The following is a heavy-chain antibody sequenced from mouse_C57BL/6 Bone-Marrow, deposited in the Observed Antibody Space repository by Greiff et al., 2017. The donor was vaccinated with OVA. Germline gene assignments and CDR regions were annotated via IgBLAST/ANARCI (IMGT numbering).Heavy chain of an antibody. D-gene: IGHD2-2*01. CDR2: IDPSDSYN. Sequence: QVQLQQPGAELVKPGASVKLSCQASGYTFTSYWMQWVKQRPGQGLEWIGEIDPSDSYNYYNQKFKGKATLTVAPSSSTAYMQLSSLTSEDSAVYYCARRGLLGYDGDFDYWGQGTTLTVSS. V-gene: IGHV1-50*01. CDR1: GYTFTSYW. CDR3: ARRGLLGYDGDFDY. J-gene: IGHJ2*01.